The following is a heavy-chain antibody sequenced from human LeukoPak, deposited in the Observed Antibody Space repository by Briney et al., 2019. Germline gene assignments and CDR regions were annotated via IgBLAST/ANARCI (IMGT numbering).Heavy chain of an antibody. Sequence: SVKVSCKASGGTFSSYAISWVRQAPGQGLEWMGGIIPIFGTANYAQKFQGRVTITADESTSTAYMELSSLRSEDTAVYYCARRIVGATTIDYWGQGTLVTVSS. D-gene: IGHD1-26*01. CDR3: ARRIVGATTIDY. CDR2: IIPIFGTA. J-gene: IGHJ4*02. CDR1: GGTFSSYA. V-gene: IGHV1-69*13.